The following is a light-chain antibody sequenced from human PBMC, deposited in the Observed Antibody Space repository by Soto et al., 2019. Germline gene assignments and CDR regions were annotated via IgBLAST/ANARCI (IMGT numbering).Light chain of an antibody. CDR3: LQDHNYPRT. CDR2: GAS. J-gene: IGKJ1*01. Sequence: AIQMTQSPSSLSASVGDRVTITCRASQGIRLGLGWYQQKPGKAPKVLIFGASRLQSGVPSRFSGSGSGTDFTLTTSSLQPEDFATYYCLQDHNYPRTFGQGTKVEIK. CDR1: QGIRLG. V-gene: IGKV1-6*01.